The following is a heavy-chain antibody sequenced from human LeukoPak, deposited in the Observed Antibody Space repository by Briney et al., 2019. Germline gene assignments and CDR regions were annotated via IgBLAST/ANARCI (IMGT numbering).Heavy chain of an antibody. J-gene: IGHJ3*02. D-gene: IGHD5-24*01. CDR2: INAGNGNT. CDR3: ARGIEMATILRNDAFDI. CDR1: GYTFTSYA. V-gene: IGHV1-3*01. Sequence: ASVKVSCKASGYTFTSYAMHWVRQAPGQRLEWMGWINAGNGNTKYSQKFQGRVTITRDTSASTAYMELSSLRSEDTAVYYCARGIEMATILRNDAFDIWGQGTVVTVSS.